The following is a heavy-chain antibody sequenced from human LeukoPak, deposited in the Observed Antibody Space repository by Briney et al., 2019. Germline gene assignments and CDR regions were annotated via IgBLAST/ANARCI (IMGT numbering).Heavy chain of an antibody. V-gene: IGHV4-34*01. CDR3: ARMTTGHDF. CDR1: GTSFSSYY. D-gene: IGHD4-17*01. Sequence: SETLSLTCAIPGTSFSSYYWRWIRQPPGKGLEWIGEVNHSGYTNDNPSLKSRVTISVDTSKYQFSLRLRSVTASDMGVYFCARMTTGHDFWGQGTLVTVSS. J-gene: IGHJ4*02. CDR2: VNHSGYT.